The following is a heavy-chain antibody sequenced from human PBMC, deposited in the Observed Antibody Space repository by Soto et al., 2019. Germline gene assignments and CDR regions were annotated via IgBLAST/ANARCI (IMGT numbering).Heavy chain of an antibody. Sequence: SVTRSRPCGVSGWIVTSGENYWSWVRQPPGKGLEWLGYIYDSGVTSYTPALKSRVTWSLDRPNNQVSLKLRSVTAADTAVYFCVRDLAHGYTSNVWAHGTLVT. CDR3: VRDLAHGYTSNV. CDR2: IYDSGVT. J-gene: IGHJ3*01. V-gene: IGHV4-30-4*08. D-gene: IGHD5-18*01. CDR1: GWIVTSGENY.